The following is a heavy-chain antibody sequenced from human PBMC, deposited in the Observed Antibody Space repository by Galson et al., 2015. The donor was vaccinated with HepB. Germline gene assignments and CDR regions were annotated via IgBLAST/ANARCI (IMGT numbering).Heavy chain of an antibody. J-gene: IGHJ4*02. D-gene: IGHD1-26*01. CDR3: AKDSVSGSYLPTYFDY. Sequence: SLRLSCAASGFTFSTNSTNWVRQAPGKGLEWVSAISGSGAFTYYAASVKGRFTISRDNSKNTLYLQMTSLRVEDTAIYYCAKDSVSGSYLPTYFDYWGQGALVTVSS. CDR2: ISGSGAFT. V-gene: IGHV3-23*01. CDR1: GFTFSTNS.